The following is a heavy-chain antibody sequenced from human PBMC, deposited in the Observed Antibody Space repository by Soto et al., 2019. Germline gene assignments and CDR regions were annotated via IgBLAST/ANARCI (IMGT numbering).Heavy chain of an antibody. Sequence: PSETLSLTCAVSGVSISSGGYSWSWIRQPPGKGLEWIGYIYHDGGTYYNPSLKSRVTISVDRSENQFSLKLSPVTAADTAVYYCARSPSAARPYICFDPWGQGTLVTVSS. CDR3: ARSPSAARPYICFDP. V-gene: IGHV4-30-2*01. J-gene: IGHJ5*02. D-gene: IGHD6-6*01. CDR1: GVSISSGGYS. CDR2: IYHDGGT.